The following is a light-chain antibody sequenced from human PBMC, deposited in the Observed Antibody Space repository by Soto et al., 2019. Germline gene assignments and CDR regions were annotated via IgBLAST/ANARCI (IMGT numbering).Light chain of an antibody. CDR3: SSYTSSSTLVV. V-gene: IGLV2-14*01. CDR2: DVS. CDR1: SSDVGGYNY. J-gene: IGLJ2*01. Sequence: QPASVSGSPGQSITISCTGTSSDVGGYNYVSWYQQHPGKAPKLMIYDVSNRPSGVSNRFSGSKSGNTASLTISGLQAEDEADYYCSSYTSSSTLVVFGGGTQLTVL.